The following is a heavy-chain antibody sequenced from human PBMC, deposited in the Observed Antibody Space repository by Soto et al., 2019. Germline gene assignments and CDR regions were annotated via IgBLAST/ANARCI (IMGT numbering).Heavy chain of an antibody. CDR1: GYTFTIYG. J-gene: IGHJ4*02. D-gene: IGHD2-15*01. CDR3: AREGALVVVAATLDYFDY. V-gene: IGHV1-18*01. CDR2: ISAYNGNT. Sequence: SVKVACKASGYTFTIYGISWVRQAPGQGLEWMGWISAYNGNTNYAQKLQGRVTMTTDTSTSTAYMELRSLRSDDTAVYYCAREGALVVVAATLDYFDYWGQGTLVTVSS.